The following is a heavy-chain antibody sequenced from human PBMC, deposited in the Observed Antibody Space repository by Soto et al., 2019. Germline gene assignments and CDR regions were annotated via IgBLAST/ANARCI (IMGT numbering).Heavy chain of an antibody. CDR2: TYYRSKWHS. V-gene: IGHV6-1*01. CDR1: GDKVSSNNAA. Sequence: SPAQSLTGDSSGDKVSSNNAAWNRIRKSPSRGLEWLGRTYYRSKWHSGYAVSVRSRISISPDTSKNRFSLQLNSVTPDDTSVYYCARSGPGGYIDYWGRGTLVTAS. D-gene: IGHD3-22*01. CDR3: ARSGPGGYIDY. J-gene: IGHJ4*02.